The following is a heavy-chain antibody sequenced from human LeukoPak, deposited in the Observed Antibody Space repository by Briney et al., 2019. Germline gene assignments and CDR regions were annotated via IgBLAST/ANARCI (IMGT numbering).Heavy chain of an antibody. D-gene: IGHD3-22*01. J-gene: IGHJ4*02. CDR3: AKGDSPPHKAQTYDSSGYYYDY. CDR2: ISGSGGST. Sequence: GGSLRLSCAASGFTFSSYAMSWVRQAPGKGLEWVSAISGSGGSTYSADSVKGRFTISRDNSKNTLYLQMNSLRAEDTAVYYCAKGDSPPHKAQTYDSSGYYYDYWGQGTLVTVSS. CDR1: GFTFSSYA. V-gene: IGHV3-23*01.